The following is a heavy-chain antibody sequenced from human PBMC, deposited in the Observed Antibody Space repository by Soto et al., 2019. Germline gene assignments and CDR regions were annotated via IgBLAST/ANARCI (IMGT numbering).Heavy chain of an antibody. CDR1: GFTLSNHD. Sequence: GGSLRLSCAASGFTLSNHDMYWVRQATGKSLEWVSAIGIGGDTYYPASVKGRFTISRQNAKNSLYLQMNNLRAGDTAVYYCARGPGSPRYYNGMGVWGQGTTVTVSS. J-gene: IGHJ6*02. D-gene: IGHD3-10*01. CDR3: ARGPGSPRYYNGMGV. V-gene: IGHV3-13*01. CDR2: IGIGGDT.